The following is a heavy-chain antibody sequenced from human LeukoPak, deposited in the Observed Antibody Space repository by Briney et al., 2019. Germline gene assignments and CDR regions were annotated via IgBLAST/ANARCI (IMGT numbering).Heavy chain of an antibody. D-gene: IGHD7-27*01. J-gene: IGHJ3*02. V-gene: IGHV3-7*01. CDR2: IKPDGSEK. Sequence: GGSLRLSCAASGFTFSSSWMSWVRQAPGKGLEWVANIKPDGSEKYYVDAVKGRLTISRDNAKNSVYLQMKSLRAEDTAVYYCASDPPWANDAFDIWGQGTVVTVSS. CDR3: ASDPPWANDAFDI. CDR1: GFTFSSSW.